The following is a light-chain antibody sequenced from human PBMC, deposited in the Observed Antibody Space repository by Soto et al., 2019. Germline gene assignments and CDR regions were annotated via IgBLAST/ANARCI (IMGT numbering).Light chain of an antibody. Sequence: DIQMTQSPSTLSASVGDRVTITCRASQSISSWLAWYQQKPGKAPKLLIYDASSLESGVPSRFSGSGSGTEFTLTISRRQHYDFATYYCQQYNSYPLTFGGGTKVEIK. CDR1: QSISSW. J-gene: IGKJ4*01. CDR3: QQYNSYPLT. CDR2: DAS. V-gene: IGKV1-5*01.